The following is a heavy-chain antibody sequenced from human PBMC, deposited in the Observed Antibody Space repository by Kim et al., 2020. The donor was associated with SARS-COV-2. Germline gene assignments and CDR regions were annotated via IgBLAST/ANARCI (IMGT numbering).Heavy chain of an antibody. CDR3: AGYDFDY. J-gene: IGHJ4*02. Sequence: SRSYIYDADSVKGRFTISRDNAKNSLYLQMNSLRAEDTAVYYCAGYDFDYWGQGTLVTVSS. CDR2: SRSYI. D-gene: IGHD5-12*01. V-gene: IGHV3-21*01.